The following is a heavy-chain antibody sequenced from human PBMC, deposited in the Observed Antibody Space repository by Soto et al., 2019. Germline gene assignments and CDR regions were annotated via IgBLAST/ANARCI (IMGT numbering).Heavy chain of an antibody. CDR3: ARRQRVGGGWSDH. Sequence: XEALKISGKGCGYNFTSYWLGWVRQMPGKGLEWMGIIYPGDSDTRYSPSFQGQVTISADKSISTAYLQWSSLKASDTAMYYCARRQRVGGGWSDHWGQGTLVTACS. J-gene: IGHJ5*02. CDR1: GYNFTSYW. CDR2: IYPGDSDT. V-gene: IGHV5-51*01. D-gene: IGHD3-3*01.